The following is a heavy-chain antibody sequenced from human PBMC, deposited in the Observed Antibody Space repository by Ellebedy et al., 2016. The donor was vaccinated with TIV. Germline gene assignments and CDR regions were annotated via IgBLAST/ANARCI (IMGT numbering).Heavy chain of an antibody. D-gene: IGHD5-12*01. CDR1: GGSVSSGSYY. CDR2: IYYSGST. J-gene: IGHJ4*02. Sequence: SETLSLXXTVSGGSVSSGSYYWSWIRQPPGKGLEWIGYIYYSGSTNYNPSLKSRVTISVDTSKNQFSLKLSSVTAADTAVYYCARVEYGGYATFDYWGQGTLVTVSS. CDR3: ARVEYGGYATFDY. V-gene: IGHV4-61*01.